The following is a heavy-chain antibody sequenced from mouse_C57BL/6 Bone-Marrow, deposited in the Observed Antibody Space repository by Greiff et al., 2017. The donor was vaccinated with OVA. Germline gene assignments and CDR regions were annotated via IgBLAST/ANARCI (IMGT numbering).Heavy chain of an antibody. CDR1: GYTFTDYE. D-gene: IGHD2-3*01. CDR2: IDPETGGT. V-gene: IGHV1-15*01. Sequence: QVQLKESGAELVRPGASVTLSCKASGYTFTDYEMHWVKQTPVHGLEWIGAIDPETGGTAYNQKFKGKAILTADKSSSTAYMELRSLTSEDSAVYYCTRYDGLFAYWGQGTLVTVSA. CDR3: TRYDGLFAY. J-gene: IGHJ3*01.